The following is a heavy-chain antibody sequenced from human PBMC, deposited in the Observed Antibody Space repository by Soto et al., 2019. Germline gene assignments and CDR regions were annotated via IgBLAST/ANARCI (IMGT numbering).Heavy chain of an antibody. CDR2: IIPILGIA. CDR3: ARAIAAAGPLYDY. Sequence: SVKVSCKASGGTFSSYTISWVRQAPGQGLEWMGRIIPILGIANYAQKFQGRVTITADKSTSTAYMELSSLRSEDTAVYYCARAIAAAGPLYDYWGQGTLVTVSS. CDR1: GGTFSSYT. D-gene: IGHD6-13*01. J-gene: IGHJ4*02. V-gene: IGHV1-69*02.